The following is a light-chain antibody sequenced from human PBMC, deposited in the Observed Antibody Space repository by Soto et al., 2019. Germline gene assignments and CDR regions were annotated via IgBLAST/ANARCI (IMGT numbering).Light chain of an antibody. CDR3: QAYDYSLTAFV. J-gene: IGLJ3*02. CDR1: SSDVGGYDY. CDR2: EVT. V-gene: IGLV2-8*01. Sequence: QSVLTQPPSASGSPGQSVTISCTGTSSDVGGYDYVSWYQQHPGKAPKLMIYEVTIRPSGVPERFSGSKSGTSASLAITGLQAEDEADYYCQAYDYSLTAFVFGGGTQLTVL.